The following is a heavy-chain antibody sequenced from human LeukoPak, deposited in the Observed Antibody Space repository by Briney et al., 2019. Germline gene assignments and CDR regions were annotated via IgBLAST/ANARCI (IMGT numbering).Heavy chain of an antibody. D-gene: IGHD3-22*01. Sequence: GGSLRLSCAASGFTFHDYTMHWVRQAPGKGLEWLSLISGDGSSTFYGDSVKGRFTISRDNAKNSLYLQMNSLRAEDTAVYYCARVEGDYYDSSGYWDYWGQGTLVTVSS. J-gene: IGHJ4*02. CDR1: GFTFHDYT. V-gene: IGHV3-43*01. CDR3: ARVEGDYYDSSGYWDY. CDR2: ISGDGSST.